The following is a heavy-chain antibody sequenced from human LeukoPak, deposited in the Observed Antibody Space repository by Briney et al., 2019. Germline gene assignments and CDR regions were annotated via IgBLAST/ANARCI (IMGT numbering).Heavy chain of an antibody. CDR3: AKVGPWGMDV. V-gene: IGHV3-74*01. J-gene: IGHJ6*02. CDR2: INPDGSSK. CDR1: AFTFSSYW. Sequence: PGGSLRLSCAASAFTFSSYWMHWVRQAPGKGLVWVSRINPDGSSKTYADSVKGRFTISRDNSKNTLYLQMNSLRVEDTAVYYCAKVGPWGMDVWGQGTTVTVSS.